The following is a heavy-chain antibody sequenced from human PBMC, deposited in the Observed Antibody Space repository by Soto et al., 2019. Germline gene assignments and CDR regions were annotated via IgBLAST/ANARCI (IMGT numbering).Heavy chain of an antibody. Sequence: EMQLVESGGGLVQPGRSLRLSCAASGFTFDDFAMHWVRQAPGKGLEWVSGINWNSGDIDYADSVRGRFTISRDNAKNALYLQMNSLRAEDAAFYYCVKDIGASGAYWYFDLWGRAPWSLSPQ. D-gene: IGHD2-8*02. V-gene: IGHV3-9*01. CDR2: INWNSGDI. CDR1: GFTFDDFA. CDR3: VKDIGASGAYWYFDL. J-gene: IGHJ2*01.